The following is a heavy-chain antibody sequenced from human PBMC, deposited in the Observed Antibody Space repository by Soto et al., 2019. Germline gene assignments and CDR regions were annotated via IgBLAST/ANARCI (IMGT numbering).Heavy chain of an antibody. CDR2: INHSGST. D-gene: IGHD5-12*01. CDR1: GGSFSGYY. J-gene: IGHJ4*02. CDR3: ARGHKWLRLEPTFNY. Sequence: SETLSLTCAVYGGSFSGYYWSWIRQPPGKGLEWIGEINHSGSTNYNPSLKSRVTISVDTSKNQFSLKLSSVTAADTAVYYCARGHKWLRLEPTFNYWAQGTLFT. V-gene: IGHV4-34*01.